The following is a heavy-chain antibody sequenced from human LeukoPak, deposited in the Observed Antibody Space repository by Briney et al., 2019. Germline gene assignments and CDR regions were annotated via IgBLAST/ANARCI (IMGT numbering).Heavy chain of an antibody. V-gene: IGHV1-2*02. CDR3: ARGGYDILTGYSLNWFDP. CDR1: GYTFTGYY. CDR2: INPNSGGT. D-gene: IGHD3-9*01. J-gene: IGHJ5*02. Sequence: ASVKVSCKASGYTFTGYYMHWVRQAPGQGLEWMGWINPNSGGTNYAQKFQGRVTMTRDTSISTAYMELSRLRSDDTAVYYCARGGYDILTGYSLNWFDPWGQGTLVTVSS.